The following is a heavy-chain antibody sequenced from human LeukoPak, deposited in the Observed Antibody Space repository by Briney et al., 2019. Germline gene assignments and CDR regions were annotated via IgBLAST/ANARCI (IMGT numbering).Heavy chain of an antibody. CDR3: ASGSLGHYYDSSGYEY. D-gene: IGHD3-22*01. V-gene: IGHV3-33*05. CDR1: GFSLSSYG. Sequence: GGSLRLSCAASGFSLSSYGMNWVRQAPGKGLEWVGGIKFDGIQEFYADSVKGRFTVSKDTSKNTLHLQMDSLRAEDTAVYYCASGSLGHYYDSSGYEYWGQGTLVTVSS. J-gene: IGHJ4*02. CDR2: IKFDGIQE.